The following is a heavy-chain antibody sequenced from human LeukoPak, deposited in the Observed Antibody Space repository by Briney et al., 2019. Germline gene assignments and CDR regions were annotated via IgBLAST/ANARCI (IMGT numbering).Heavy chain of an antibody. CDR1: GDSLNDYY. J-gene: IGHJ1*01. CDR2: ITHNGST. CDR3: ARGFCRGESCYSGEYFQH. Sequence: PSDTLCLTCGVHGDSLNDYYWSWVRQSPGKGLEWVGEITHNGSTTFNPSLESRLTISVGTSKNQFSLKLTSVTAADASVYFCARGFCRGESCYSGEYFQHWGQGTLVTVSS. V-gene: IGHV4-34*01. D-gene: IGHD2-15*01.